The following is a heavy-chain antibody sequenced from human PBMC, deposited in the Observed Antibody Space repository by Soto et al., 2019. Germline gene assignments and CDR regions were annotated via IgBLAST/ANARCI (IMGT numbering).Heavy chain of an antibody. D-gene: IGHD4-17*01. V-gene: IGHV4-30-4*01. Sequence: SETLSLTGTVSGGSITSGDYYWSWIRQPPGKGLEWIGYIYYSGSTYYNPSLKSRGTISVDTSKNQFSLKLSSVTAADTAVYYCATVTTAGSEYWFHPWGQGTLVTVSS. CDR1: GGSITSGDYY. CDR2: IYYSGST. CDR3: ATVTTAGSEYWFHP. J-gene: IGHJ5*02.